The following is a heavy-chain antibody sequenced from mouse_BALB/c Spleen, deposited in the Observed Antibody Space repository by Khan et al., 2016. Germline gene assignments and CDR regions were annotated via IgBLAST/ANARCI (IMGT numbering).Heavy chain of an antibody. CDR3: ARAANTYSYWFFDV. J-gene: IGHJ1*01. D-gene: IGHD2-10*01. CDR2: ISDGGTYT. Sequence: EVELVESGGGLVKPGGSLKLSCAAAGFTFSDYYMYWVRQTPEKRLEWVATISDGGTYTYYPDSVKGRFTISRDNAKNNLYLQMSSLKSEDTAIYYWARAANTYSYWFFDVWGAGTTVIVSS. V-gene: IGHV5-4*02. CDR1: GFTFSDYY.